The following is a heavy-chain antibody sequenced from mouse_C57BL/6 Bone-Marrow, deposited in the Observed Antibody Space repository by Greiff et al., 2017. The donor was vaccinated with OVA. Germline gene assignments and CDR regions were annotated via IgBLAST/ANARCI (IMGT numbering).Heavy chain of an antibody. CDR1: GFTFTDYY. CDR2: IRNKANGYTT. V-gene: IGHV7-3*01. J-gene: IGHJ2*01. CDR3: ARTTVGFDY. D-gene: IGHD1-3*01. Sequence: EVQLVKSGGGLVQPGGSLSLSCAASGFTFTDYYMSWVRQPPGKALEWLGFIRNKANGYTTEYSASVKGRFTISRDNSQSILYLQMNALRAEDSATYYCARTTVGFDYWGQGTTLTVSS.